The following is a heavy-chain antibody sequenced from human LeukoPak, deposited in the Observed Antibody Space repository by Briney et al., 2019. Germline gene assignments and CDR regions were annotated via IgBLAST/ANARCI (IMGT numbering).Heavy chain of an antibody. CDR3: AGTKGIAAADNWFDP. CDR2: ISGSGGST. CDR1: GFTFSSYA. D-gene: IGHD6-13*01. J-gene: IGHJ5*02. V-gene: IGHV3-23*01. Sequence: GGSLRLSCAASGFTFSSYAMSWVRQAPGKGLEWVSAISGSGGSTYYADSVKGRFTISRDNSKNTLHLQMNSLRAEDTAVYYCAGTKGIAAADNWFDPWGQGTLVTVSS.